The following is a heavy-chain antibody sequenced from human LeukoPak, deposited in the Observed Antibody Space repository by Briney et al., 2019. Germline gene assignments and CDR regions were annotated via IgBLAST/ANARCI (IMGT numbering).Heavy chain of an antibody. CDR1: GFTFSSYA. D-gene: IGHD3-22*01. Sequence: SGGSLRLSCAASGFTFSSYAMHWVRQAPGKGLEWVAVISYDGSNKYYADSVKGRFTISRDNSKNTLYLQMNSLRAEDTAVYYCARDLTTRPYYYDSSGYYLGYWGQGTLVTVSS. CDR3: ARDLTTRPYYYDSSGYYLGY. V-gene: IGHV3-30-3*01. J-gene: IGHJ4*02. CDR2: ISYDGSNK.